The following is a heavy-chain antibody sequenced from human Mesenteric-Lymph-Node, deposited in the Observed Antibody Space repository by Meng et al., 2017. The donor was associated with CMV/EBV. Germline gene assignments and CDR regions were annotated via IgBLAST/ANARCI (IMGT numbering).Heavy chain of an antibody. V-gene: IGHV3-11*04. CDR3: AREGSSSWYMGFDC. D-gene: IGHD6-13*01. CDR1: GFTFSDYW. J-gene: IGHJ4*02. Sequence: GGSLRLSCAASGFTFSDYWMSWVRQAPGKGLEWVSYISSSGSTIYYADSVKGRFTISRDNAKNSLYLQMNSLRAEDTAVYYCAREGSSSWYMGFDCWGQGTLVTVSS. CDR2: ISSSGSTI.